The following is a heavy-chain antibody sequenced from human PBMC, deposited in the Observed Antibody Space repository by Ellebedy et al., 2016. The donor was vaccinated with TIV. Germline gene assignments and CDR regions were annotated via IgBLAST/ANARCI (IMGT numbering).Heavy chain of an antibody. V-gene: IGHV3-53*01. CDR3: ARVQDPFMISAFDI. CDR2: IYSGGST. Sequence: GESLKISCGASGFTVRSNYMSWVRQAPGKGLEWVSVIYSGGSTYYADSVKGRFTISSDNSNNTLYLQMNSLRAEDTAVYYCARVQDPFMISAFDIWGQGTMVTVSS. CDR1: GFTVRSNY. D-gene: IGHD3-16*01. J-gene: IGHJ3*02.